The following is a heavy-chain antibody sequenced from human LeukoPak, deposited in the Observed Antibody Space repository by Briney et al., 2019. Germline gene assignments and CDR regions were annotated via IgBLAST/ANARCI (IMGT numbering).Heavy chain of an antibody. J-gene: IGHJ4*02. CDR3: ARRSGSFDY. V-gene: IGHV5-51*01. D-gene: IGHD1-26*01. CDR1: GHSFTTYW. CDR2: IFPGDSDT. Sequence: GESLKISCKGSGHSFTTYWIGWVRQMPGKGLEWMGIIFPGDSDTRYSPSFQGQVTISADKSITTAYLQWSSLKASDTAIYYCARRSGSFDYWGQGTLVTVSS.